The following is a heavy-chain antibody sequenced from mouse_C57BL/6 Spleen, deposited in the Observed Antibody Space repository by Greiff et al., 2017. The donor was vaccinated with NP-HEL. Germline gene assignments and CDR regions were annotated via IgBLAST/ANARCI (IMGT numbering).Heavy chain of an antibody. D-gene: IGHD3-3*01. Sequence: QVQLQQPGAELVRPGTSVKLSCKASGYTFTSYWMHWVKQRPGQGLEWIGVIDPSDSYTNYNQKFKGKATLTVDTSSSTAYMQLSSLTSEDSAVYYCARAGTWAYWGQVTLVTVSA. J-gene: IGHJ3*01. CDR3: ARAGTWAY. V-gene: IGHV1-59*01. CDR1: GYTFTSYW. CDR2: IDPSDSYT.